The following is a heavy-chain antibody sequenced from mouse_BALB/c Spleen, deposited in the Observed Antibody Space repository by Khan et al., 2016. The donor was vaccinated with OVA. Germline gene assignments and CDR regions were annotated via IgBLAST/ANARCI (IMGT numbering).Heavy chain of an antibody. J-gene: IGHJ2*01. CDR3: GRQVIWSYYCDY. CDR1: GFAFSTYD. V-gene: IGHV5-12-1*01. CDR2: ICTGGGST. Sequence: EVELVESGGGLVKPGGSLKLSCAASGFAFSTYDMSWVRQTPEERLEWVAYICTGGGSTYYPDTVKGRITISRDNAKKNMYQQKTSLKSDDTVEYYCGRQVIWSYYCDYWGQGTTLTVSS. D-gene: IGHD1-1*02.